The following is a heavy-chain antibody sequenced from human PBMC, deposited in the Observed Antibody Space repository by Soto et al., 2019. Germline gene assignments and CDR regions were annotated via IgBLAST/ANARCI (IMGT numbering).Heavy chain of an antibody. D-gene: IGHD6-13*01. Sequence: SETLSLTCAVSGVSISSGGYSWSWIRQPPGKGLDWIGYIYHSGSTYYNPSLKSRVTISVDTSKNQFSLKLTSVAAADTAIYFCARLQAAVPHYWGQGILVTVSS. J-gene: IGHJ4*02. CDR2: IYHSGST. V-gene: IGHV4-30-2*01. CDR1: GVSISSGGYS. CDR3: ARLQAAVPHY.